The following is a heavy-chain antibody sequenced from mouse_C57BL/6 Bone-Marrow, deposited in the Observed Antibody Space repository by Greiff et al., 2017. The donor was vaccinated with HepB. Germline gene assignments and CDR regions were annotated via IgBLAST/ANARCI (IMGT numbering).Heavy chain of an antibody. D-gene: IGHD4-1*01. Sequence: EVKLQQPVAELVRPGASVKLSCTASGFNINNTYMHWVKQRPEQGLEWIGRIDPANGNTKYAPKFQGKATITADTSSNTAYLQLSSLTSEDTAIYYCASRTGTMDYWGQGTSVTVSS. V-gene: IGHV14-3*01. J-gene: IGHJ4*01. CDR2: IDPANGNT. CDR3: ASRTGTMDY. CDR1: GFNINNTY.